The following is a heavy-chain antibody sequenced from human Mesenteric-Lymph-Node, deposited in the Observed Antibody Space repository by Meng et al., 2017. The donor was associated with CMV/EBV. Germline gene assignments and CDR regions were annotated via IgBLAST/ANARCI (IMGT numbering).Heavy chain of an antibody. CDR3: AKDRYGILTGYLAY. D-gene: IGHD3-9*01. V-gene: IGHV3-30*18. J-gene: IGHJ4*02. CDR2: ISYDGSNK. CDR1: GFTFSSYG. Sequence: SGFTFSSYGMHWVRQAPGKGLEWVAVISYDGSNKYYADSVKGRFTISRDNSKNTLYLQMTSLRAEDTAVYYCAKDRYGILTGYLAYWGQGTLVTVSS.